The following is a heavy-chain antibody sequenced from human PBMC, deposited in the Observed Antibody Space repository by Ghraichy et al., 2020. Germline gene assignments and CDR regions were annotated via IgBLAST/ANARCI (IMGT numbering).Heavy chain of an antibody. CDR1: GGSISSYY. V-gene: IGHV4-59*01. CDR2: IYYSGST. Sequence: ESLNISCTVSGGSISSYYWSWIRQPPGKGLEWIGYIYYSGSTNYNPALKSRVTISVDTSKNPFSLKLSSVTAADTAVYYCAREETWNWYFDLWGRGTLVTVSS. D-gene: IGHD5-12*01. CDR3: AREETWNWYFDL. J-gene: IGHJ2*01.